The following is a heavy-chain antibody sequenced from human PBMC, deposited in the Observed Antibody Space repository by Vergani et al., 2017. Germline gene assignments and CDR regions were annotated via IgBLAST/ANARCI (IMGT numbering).Heavy chain of an antibody. V-gene: IGHV3-23*01. J-gene: IGHJ3*02. CDR3: ARDAFEDFCSGSHDAFDI. CDR1: GFTFSSYA. D-gene: IGHD3-3*01. Sequence: EVQLLESGGGLVQPGGSLRLSCAASGFTFSSYAMSWVRQAPGKGLEWVSAISGSTRYYADSVKGRFTISRDNAKNSLYLQMNSLRAEDTAVYYCARDAFEDFCSGSHDAFDIWGQGTMVTVSS. CDR2: ISGSTR.